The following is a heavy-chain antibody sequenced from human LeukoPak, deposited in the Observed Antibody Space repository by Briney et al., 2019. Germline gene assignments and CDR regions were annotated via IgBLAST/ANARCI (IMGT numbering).Heavy chain of an antibody. Sequence: PGGSLRLSCAASGFTVSSNYMSWVRQAPGKGLEWVSVIYSGGSTYYADSVKGRFTISRDNSKNSLYLQMNSLRAEDTAVYYCARLRYYAMDVWGQGTTVIVSS. V-gene: IGHV3-66*01. CDR1: GFTVSSNY. J-gene: IGHJ6*02. CDR2: IYSGGST. CDR3: ARLRYYAMDV.